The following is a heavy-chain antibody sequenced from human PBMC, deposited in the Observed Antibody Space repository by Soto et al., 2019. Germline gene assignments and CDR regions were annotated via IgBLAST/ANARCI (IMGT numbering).Heavy chain of an antibody. CDR1: GFTFSSYG. Sequence: GGSLRLSCAASGFTFSSYGMHWVRQAPGKGLEWVAVIWYDGSNKYYADSVKGRFTISRDNSKNTLYLQMNSLRAEDTAVYYCARDLSWYSSSWYDFPDYWGQGTLVTVSS. D-gene: IGHD6-13*01. J-gene: IGHJ4*02. CDR2: IWYDGSNK. CDR3: ARDLSWYSSSWYDFPDY. V-gene: IGHV3-33*01.